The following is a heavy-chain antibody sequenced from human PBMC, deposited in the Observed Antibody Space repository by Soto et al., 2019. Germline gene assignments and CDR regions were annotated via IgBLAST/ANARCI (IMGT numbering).Heavy chain of an antibody. CDR3: ARGIVD. J-gene: IGHJ4*02. V-gene: IGHV4-34*01. D-gene: IGHD2-15*01. CDR1: GGSFSGEY. CDR2: ITHSGKS. Sequence: QVQLQQWGAGLLKPSETLSLTCAVYGGSFSGEYWTWIRQPPGKGLEWIGEITHSGKSNYNPSLKSRVPISVDTSKNQFSLKFISVTAADTAVYYCARGIVDWGQGTLVTVSS.